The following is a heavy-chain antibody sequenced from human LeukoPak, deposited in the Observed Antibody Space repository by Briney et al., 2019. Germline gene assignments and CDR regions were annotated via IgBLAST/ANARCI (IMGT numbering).Heavy chain of an antibody. V-gene: IGHV1-18*01. Sequence: GASVNVSCKASGYTFTSYGISWVRQAPGQGLEWMGWISAYNGNTNYAQKLQGRVTMTTDTSTSTAYMELRSLRSDDTDVYYCASNGYGDFWSGYPPYFDYWGQGTLVTVSS. D-gene: IGHD3-3*01. CDR1: GYTFTSYG. CDR2: ISAYNGNT. CDR3: ASNGYGDFWSGYPPYFDY. J-gene: IGHJ4*02.